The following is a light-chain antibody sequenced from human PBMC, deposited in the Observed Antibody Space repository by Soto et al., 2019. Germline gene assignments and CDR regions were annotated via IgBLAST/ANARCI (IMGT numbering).Light chain of an antibody. CDR2: KAS. CDR1: QSISSW. CDR3: QQYNSYSWT. J-gene: IGKJ1*01. V-gene: IGKV1-5*03. Sequence: DIQMTQSPSTLSASVGGRVTITCRASQSISSWLAWYQQKPGKAPKLLIYKASSLESGVPSRFSGSGSGTEFTLTISSLQPDDFATYYCQQYNSYSWTFGQGTRWIS.